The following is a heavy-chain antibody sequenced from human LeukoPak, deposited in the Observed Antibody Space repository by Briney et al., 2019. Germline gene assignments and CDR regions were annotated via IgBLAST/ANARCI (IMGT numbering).Heavy chain of an antibody. CDR3: ARGIAVAGPYDY. CDR1: GYTFTGYY. Sequence: GASVKVSCKASGYTFTGYYMHWVRQAPGQGLEWMGWINPNSGGTNYAQKFQGRVTMTRDTSISTAYMELSRLRAEDTAVYYCARGIAVAGPYDYWGQGTLVTVSS. J-gene: IGHJ4*02. CDR2: INPNSGGT. D-gene: IGHD6-19*01. V-gene: IGHV1-2*02.